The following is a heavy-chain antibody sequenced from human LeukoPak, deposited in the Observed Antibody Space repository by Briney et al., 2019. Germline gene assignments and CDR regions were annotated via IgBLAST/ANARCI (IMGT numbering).Heavy chain of an antibody. CDR2: ISAYNGNT. J-gene: IGHJ6*03. D-gene: IGHD3-3*01. Sequence: ASVKVSCKASGYTFTSYGISWVRQAPGQGLEWMGWISAYNGNTNYAQKLQGRVTMTTDTSTSTAYMELRSLRSDDTAVYYCARDHLYNVYDFWNGYYQRDYYYYMDVWGKGTTVTVSS. V-gene: IGHV1-18*01. CDR3: ARDHLYNVYDFWNGYYQRDYYYYMDV. CDR1: GYTFTSYG.